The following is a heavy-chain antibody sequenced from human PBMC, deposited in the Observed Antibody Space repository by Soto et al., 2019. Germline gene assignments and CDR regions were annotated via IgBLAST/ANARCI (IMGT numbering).Heavy chain of an antibody. CDR1: GLTFSSYE. CDR3: VVAEEDWFDP. J-gene: IGHJ5*02. CDR2: ISSSGSTI. D-gene: IGHD2-15*01. V-gene: IGHV3-48*03. Sequence: EGSLRLSCAASGLTFSSYEISWVRQAPGKGLEWVSYISSSGSTIYYADSMKGRFTISRDNAKNSLYLQMNSLRAEDTAVYYCVVAEEDWFDPWGQGTLVTVYS.